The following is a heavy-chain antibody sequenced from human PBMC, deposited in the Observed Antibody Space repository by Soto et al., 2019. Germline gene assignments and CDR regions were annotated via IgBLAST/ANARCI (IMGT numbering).Heavy chain of an antibody. V-gene: IGHV3-30*18. J-gene: IGHJ4*02. Sequence: GSLRLSCAASGFTFSSYGMHWVRQAPGKGLEWVAVISYDGSNKYYADSVKGRFTISRDNSKNTLYLQMNSLRAEDTAVYYCAKVRELLWFGPLDYWGQGTLVTVSS. CDR1: GFTFSSYG. CDR2: ISYDGSNK. CDR3: AKVRELLWFGPLDY. D-gene: IGHD3-10*01.